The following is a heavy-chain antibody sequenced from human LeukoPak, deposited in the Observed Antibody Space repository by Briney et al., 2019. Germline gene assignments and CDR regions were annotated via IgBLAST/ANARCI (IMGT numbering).Heavy chain of an antibody. D-gene: IGHD4-17*01. CDR3: ARRPNGDYPPDF. CDR1: GVTFSSYS. J-gene: IGHJ4*02. V-gene: IGHV3-21*01. CDR2: ISSRSTYI. Sequence: GGSLRLSCAASGVTFSSYSMNWVRQAPGKGLEWVSSISSRSTYIYYADSVKGRFTISRDNANNSLYLQMNSLRADDTAVYYCARRPNGDYPPDFWGQGTLVTVSS.